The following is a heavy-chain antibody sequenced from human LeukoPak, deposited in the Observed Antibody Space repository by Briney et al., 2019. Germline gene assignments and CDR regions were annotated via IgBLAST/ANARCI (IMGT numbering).Heavy chain of an antibody. CDR3: ARVTLTGYYAFDY. D-gene: IGHD3-9*01. V-gene: IGHV3-21*01. CDR2: ISSSSSYI. J-gene: IGHJ4*02. CDR1: GFTFSSYN. Sequence: GGSLRLSCAASGFTFSSYNMNWVRQAPGKGLEWVSSISSSSSYIYYTDSVKGRFTISRDNAKNSLYLQMNSLRAEDTAVYYCARVTLTGYYAFDYWGQGTLVTVSS.